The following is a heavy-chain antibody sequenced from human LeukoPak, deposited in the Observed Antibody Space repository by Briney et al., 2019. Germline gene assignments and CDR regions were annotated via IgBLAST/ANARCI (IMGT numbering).Heavy chain of an antibody. CDR1: GGSISSSSYY. CDR2: IYYSGST. Sequence: KPSETLSLTCTVSGGSISSSSYYWGWIRQPPGKGLEWIGSIYYSGSTYYNPSLKSRVTISVDTSKNQFPLKLSSVTAADTAVYYCAGIAVAGSLDDYWGQGTLVTVSS. CDR3: AGIAVAGSLDDY. V-gene: IGHV4-39*01. J-gene: IGHJ4*02. D-gene: IGHD6-19*01.